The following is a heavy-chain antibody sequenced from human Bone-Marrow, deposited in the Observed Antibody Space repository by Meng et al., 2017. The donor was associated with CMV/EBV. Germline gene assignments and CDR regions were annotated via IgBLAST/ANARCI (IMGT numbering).Heavy chain of an antibody. D-gene: IGHD2-2*01. CDR3: AREVAFVVVPAAISWGWFDP. CDR2: FDPEDGET. V-gene: IGHV1-24*01. J-gene: IGHJ5*02. Sequence: ASVKVSCKVSGYTLTELSRHWVRQAPGKGLEWMGGFDPEDGETIYAQKFQGRVTMTEDTSTDTAYMELSSLRSDDTAVYYCAREVAFVVVPAAISWGWFDPWGQGTLVTVSS. CDR1: GYTLTELS.